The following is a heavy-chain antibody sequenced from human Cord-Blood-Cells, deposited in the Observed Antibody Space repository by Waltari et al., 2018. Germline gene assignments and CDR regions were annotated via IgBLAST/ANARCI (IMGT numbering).Heavy chain of an antibody. Sequence: QITLKESGPTLAKPTQTLTLTCTFSGFSLSTSGVGVGWIRQPPGKALEWLALIYGDDDKRYSPSLKSRLTITKDPSKNQVVLTMTNMDPVDTATYYCAHTGEWITADAFDSWGQGTMVTVSS. CDR3: AHTGEWITADAFDS. V-gene: IGHV2-5*02. J-gene: IGHJ3*02. CDR2: IYGDDDK. D-gene: IGHD1-20*01. CDR1: GFSLSTSGVG.